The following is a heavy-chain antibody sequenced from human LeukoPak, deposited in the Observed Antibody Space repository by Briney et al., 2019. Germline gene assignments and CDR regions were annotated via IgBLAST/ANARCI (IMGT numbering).Heavy chain of an antibody. V-gene: IGHV4-59*01. CDR3: ARAPSNYGHYYYGMDV. CDR1: GGSISSYY. D-gene: IGHD4-11*01. Sequence: SETLSLTCTVSGGSISSYYWSWIRQPPGKGLEWIGYIYYSGSTNYNPSLKSRVTISVDTSKNQFSLKLSSVTAADTAVYYCARAPSNYGHYYYGMDVWGQGTTVTVSS. J-gene: IGHJ6*02. CDR2: IYYSGST.